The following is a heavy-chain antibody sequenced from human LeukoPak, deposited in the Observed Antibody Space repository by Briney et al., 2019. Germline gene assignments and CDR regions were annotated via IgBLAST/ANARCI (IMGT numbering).Heavy chain of an antibody. Sequence: SETLSLTCTVSGGSISSYYWSWIRQPPGKGLEWIGYIYYSGSTNYNPSLKSRVTISVDTSKNQFSLKLSSVTAADTAVYYCARRRARLMVRGANWFDPWGQGTLVTVSS. V-gene: IGHV4-59*01. CDR2: IYYSGST. J-gene: IGHJ5*02. CDR3: ARRRARLMVRGANWFDP. CDR1: GGSISSYY. D-gene: IGHD3-10*01.